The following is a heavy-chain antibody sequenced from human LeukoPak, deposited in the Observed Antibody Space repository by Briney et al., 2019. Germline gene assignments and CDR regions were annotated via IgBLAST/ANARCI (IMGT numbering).Heavy chain of an antibody. J-gene: IGHJ4*02. CDR3: ARVSWFGELTPYFDY. CDR1: GGSISSGDYS. CDR2: IYHSGNT. Sequence: ESSETLSLTCAVSGGSISSGDYSWSWIQQPPGKGLEWIGYIYHSGNTYYNPSLKSRVTISVDRSKNQFSLKLSSVTAADTAVYYCARVSWFGELTPYFDYWGQGTLVTVSS. D-gene: IGHD3-10*01. V-gene: IGHV4-30-2*01.